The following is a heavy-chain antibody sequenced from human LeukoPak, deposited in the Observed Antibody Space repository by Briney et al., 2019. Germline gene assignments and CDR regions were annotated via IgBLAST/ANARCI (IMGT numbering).Heavy chain of an antibody. V-gene: IGHV4-34*01. CDR1: GGSLSGYY. CDR3: ARQVEQGTIYYFDY. J-gene: IGHJ4*02. CDR2: MSHSGST. Sequence: PSETLSLTCAVYGGSLSGYYWSWIRQPPGKGLGWIGAMSHSGSTDFNPSLKSRVSISVDTSKNQFSLKLTSVTAADTAFYYCARQVEQGTIYYFDYWGQGTLVTVSS. D-gene: IGHD1/OR15-1a*01.